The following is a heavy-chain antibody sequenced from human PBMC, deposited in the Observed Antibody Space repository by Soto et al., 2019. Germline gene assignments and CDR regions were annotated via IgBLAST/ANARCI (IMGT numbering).Heavy chain of an antibody. CDR2: ISAYNGNT. V-gene: IGHV1-18*01. CDR3: ARRQGYCTNGVCYPYGMDV. Sequence: QVQLVQSGAEVKKPGASVKVSCKASGYTFTSYGISWVRQAPGQGLEWMGWISAYNGNTNYAQKLQGRVTMTTDTSTSTAYMELRSLRSGDTAVYYCARRQGYCTNGVCYPYGMDVSGQGNTVTVSS. CDR1: GYTFTSYG. J-gene: IGHJ6*02. D-gene: IGHD2-8*01.